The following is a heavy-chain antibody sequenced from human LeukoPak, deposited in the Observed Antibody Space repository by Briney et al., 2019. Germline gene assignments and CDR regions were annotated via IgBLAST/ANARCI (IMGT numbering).Heavy chain of an antibody. CDR3: ARSRAAVVMGELIPSFYYGMDV. Sequence: QAGGSLRLSCAASGFTFSNYWMTWVRQAPGKGLEWVATIKQDGGERYYVDSVEGRFTISRDNGKTSVYLQMNSLRADDTAVYYCARSRAAVVMGELIPSFYYGMDVWGQGTTVTVSS. J-gene: IGHJ6*02. CDR2: IKQDGGER. V-gene: IGHV3-7*03. D-gene: IGHD3-16*01. CDR1: GFTFSNYW.